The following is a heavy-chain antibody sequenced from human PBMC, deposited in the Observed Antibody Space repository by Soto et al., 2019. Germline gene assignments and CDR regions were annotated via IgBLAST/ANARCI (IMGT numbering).Heavy chain of an antibody. V-gene: IGHV3-30*18. Sequence: QVQLVESGGGVVQSGRSLRLSCAASGFTFRSYAMHWVRQTAVKGLEWVAFISYDGGSEEYEDSVKGRFTISRDNSKNTLFLQMNSLRPDDTAVYYCAKDVGEQGHVDSWGQGALVTVSS. CDR2: ISYDGGSE. D-gene: IGHD1-26*01. CDR1: GFTFRSYA. J-gene: IGHJ4*02. CDR3: AKDVGEQGHVDS.